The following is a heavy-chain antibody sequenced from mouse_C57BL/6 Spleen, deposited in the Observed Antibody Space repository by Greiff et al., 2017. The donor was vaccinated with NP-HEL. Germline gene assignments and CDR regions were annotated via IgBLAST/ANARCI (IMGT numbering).Heavy chain of an antibody. V-gene: IGHV1-54*01. CDR3: ARSPITTVVATEAMDY. CDR2: INPGSGGT. D-gene: IGHD1-1*01. CDR1: GYAFTNYL. Sequence: QVQLQQSGAELVRPGTSVKVSCKASGYAFTNYLIEWVKQRPGQGLEWIGVINPGSGGTNYNEKFKGKATLTADKSSSTAYMQLSSLTSEDSAVYFCARSPITTVVATEAMDYWGQGTSVTVSS. J-gene: IGHJ4*01.